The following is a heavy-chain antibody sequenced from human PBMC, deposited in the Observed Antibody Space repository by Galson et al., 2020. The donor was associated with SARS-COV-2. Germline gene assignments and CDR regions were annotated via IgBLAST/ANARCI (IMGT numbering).Heavy chain of an antibody. D-gene: IGHD1-7*01. V-gene: IGHV1-69*04. CDR3: ATGSWGHDWNYVGVDY. J-gene: IGHJ4*02. Sequence: SVKVSCKVSGDGFTRIAVSWVRQAPGQGLEWMGRIIPVLNFPYYAQRFQGRLTITADKSTDTAHMELGGLRSEDTAVYYCATGSWGHDWNYVGVDYWGQGTLVTVSS. CDR2: IIPVLNFP. CDR1: GDGFTRIA.